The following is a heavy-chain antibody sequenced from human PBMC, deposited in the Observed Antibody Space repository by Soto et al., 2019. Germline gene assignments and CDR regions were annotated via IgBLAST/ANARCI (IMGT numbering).Heavy chain of an antibody. CDR2: ISSSGYI. Sequence: GSLRLSCAASGFNFNSYTINWVRQAPGKRLEWLSSISSSGYIFSTDSVRGRFTISRDNAKNSVYLQINSLRAEDTAVYYCARDQDIVVAPGAYGMDVWGQGTTVTVSS. V-gene: IGHV3-21*04. CDR1: GFNFNSYT. CDR3: ARDQDIVVAPGAYGMDV. D-gene: IGHD2-2*01. J-gene: IGHJ6*02.